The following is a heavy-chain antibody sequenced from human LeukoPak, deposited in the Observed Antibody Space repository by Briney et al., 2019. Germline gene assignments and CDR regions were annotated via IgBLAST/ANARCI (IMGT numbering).Heavy chain of an antibody. J-gene: IGHJ4*02. D-gene: IGHD4/OR15-4a*01. CDR2: IYSDNT. V-gene: IGHV3-53*01. CDR1: GFTVSTNS. Sequence: GGSLRLSCTASGFTVSTNSMSWVRQAPGKGLEWVSFIYSDNTHYSDSVKGRFTISRDNSKNTLYLQMNSLRAEDTAVYYCARRAGAYSHPYDYWGQGTLVTVSS. CDR3: ARRAGAYSHPYDY.